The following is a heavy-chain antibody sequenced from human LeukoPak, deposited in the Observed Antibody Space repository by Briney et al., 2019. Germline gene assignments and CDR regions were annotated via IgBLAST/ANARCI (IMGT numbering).Heavy chain of an antibody. CDR2: FDPEDGET. J-gene: IGHJ5*02. CDR3: ATGYMDIVVVPAAGLDP. V-gene: IGHV1-24*01. CDR1: GFTFSSYS. D-gene: IGHD2-2*03. Sequence: GGSLRLSCAASGFTFSSYSMNWVRQAPGKGLEWMGGFDPEDGETIYAQKFQGRVTMTEDTSTDTAYMELSSLRSEDTAVYYCATGYMDIVVVPAAGLDPWGQGTLVTVSS.